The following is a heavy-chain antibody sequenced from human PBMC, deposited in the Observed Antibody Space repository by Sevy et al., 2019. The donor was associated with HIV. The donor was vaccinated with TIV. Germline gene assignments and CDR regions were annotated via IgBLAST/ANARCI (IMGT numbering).Heavy chain of an antibody. CDR2: IYYSGST. V-gene: IGHV4-39*01. CDR1: GGSISSSSYY. CDR3: ARRDYGGKAFDY. J-gene: IGHJ4*02. D-gene: IGHD4-17*01. Sequence: SETLSLTCTVSGGSISSSSYYWGWIRQPPGKGQEWIGSIYYSGSTYYNPSLKSRVTISVDTSKNQFSLKLSSVTAADTAVYYCARRDYGGKAFDYWGQGTLVTVSS.